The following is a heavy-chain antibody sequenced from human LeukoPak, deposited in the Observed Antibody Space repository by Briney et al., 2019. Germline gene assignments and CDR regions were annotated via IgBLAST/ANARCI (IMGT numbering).Heavy chain of an antibody. CDR2: IWDDGSNK. V-gene: IGHV3-33*01. Sequence: GGSLRLFCAASGFTFSSYGMHSVRQAPGKGLEWVAVIWDDGSNKYYADSVKGRFTISRDNSKNTLYLQMNSLRAEDTAVYYCARDVPHERYCSSTSCKSWFDPWGQGTLVTVSS. D-gene: IGHD2-2*01. CDR3: ARDVPHERYCSSTSCKSWFDP. CDR1: GFTFSSYG. J-gene: IGHJ5*02.